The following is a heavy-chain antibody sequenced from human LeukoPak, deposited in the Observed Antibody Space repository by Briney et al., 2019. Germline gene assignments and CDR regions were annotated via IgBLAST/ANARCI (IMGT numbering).Heavy chain of an antibody. CDR3: ATSTLILRLIFDY. D-gene: IGHD4-17*01. CDR2: IRYDGSNK. CDR1: GFTFSNYD. Sequence: GGSLRLSCAASGFTFSNYDIHWVRQAPGKGLEWVAFIRYDGSNKYYADSVKGRFTISRDNSKNTLYLQMNSLRAEDTAVYYYATSTLILRLIFDYWGQGTLVTVSS. J-gene: IGHJ4*02. V-gene: IGHV3-30*02.